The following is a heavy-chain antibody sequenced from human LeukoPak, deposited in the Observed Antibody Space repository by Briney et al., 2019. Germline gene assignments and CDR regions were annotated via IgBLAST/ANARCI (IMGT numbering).Heavy chain of an antibody. CDR3: AKGPYGTRYFDY. CDR2: LSGSGYNT. D-gene: IGHD2-2*01. J-gene: IGHJ4*02. V-gene: IGHV3-23*01. CDR1: GFTFSSHA. Sequence: GGSLRLSCAASGFTFSSHALSWVRQDPGKGLEWVSSLSGSGYNTYYADSVKGRFTISRDNSKNTVYLQMNSLRAEDTAVYYCAKGPYGTRYFDYWGQGTLVTVSS.